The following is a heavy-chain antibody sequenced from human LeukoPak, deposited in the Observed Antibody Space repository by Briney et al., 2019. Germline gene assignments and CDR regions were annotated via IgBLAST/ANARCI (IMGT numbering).Heavy chain of an antibody. Sequence: TGGSLRLSCAASGFTFSSYSMNWVRQAPGKGLEWVPAISGSGGSTYYADSVKGRFTISRDNSKNTLYLQMNSLRAEDTAVYYCAKAYMTTVTTFAFDIWGQGTMVTVSS. CDR1: GFTFSSYS. V-gene: IGHV3-23*01. J-gene: IGHJ3*02. D-gene: IGHD4-17*01. CDR2: ISGSGGST. CDR3: AKAYMTTVTTFAFDI.